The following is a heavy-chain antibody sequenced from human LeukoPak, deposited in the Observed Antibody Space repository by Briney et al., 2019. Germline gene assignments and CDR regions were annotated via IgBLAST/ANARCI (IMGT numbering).Heavy chain of an antibody. D-gene: IGHD2-15*01. J-gene: IGHJ4*02. V-gene: IGHV4-31*03. CDR2: IYHTGST. Sequence: ASETLSLSCSVSGDSISSGGYYWSWIRQHPGKGLEWIGYIYHTGSTYYNPSLKNRVTISVDTSKNLFSLNLTSVTAADTAVYYCARQSPPKGSFDYWGQGTVVTVSS. CDR3: ARQSPPKGSFDY. CDR1: GDSISSGGYY.